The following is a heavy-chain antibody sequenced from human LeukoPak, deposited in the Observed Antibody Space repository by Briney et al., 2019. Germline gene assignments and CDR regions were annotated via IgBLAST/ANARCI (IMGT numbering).Heavy chain of an antibody. V-gene: IGHV4-59*01. CDR1: GGSISSYY. D-gene: IGHD3-3*01. CDR3: ARERRYDFWSGYHYYFDY. Sequence: SETLSLTCTVSGGSISSYYWSWIRQPPGKGLEWIGYIYYSGSTNYNPSLKSRVTISVDTSKNQFPLKLSSVTAADTAVYYCARERRYDFWSGYHYYFDYWGQGTLVTVSS. J-gene: IGHJ4*02. CDR2: IYYSGST.